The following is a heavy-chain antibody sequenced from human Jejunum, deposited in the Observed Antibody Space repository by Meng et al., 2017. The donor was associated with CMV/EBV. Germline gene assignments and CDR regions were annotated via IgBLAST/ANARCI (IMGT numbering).Heavy chain of an antibody. J-gene: IGHJ5*02. CDR3: APVGGWGTGTPTALVT. D-gene: IGHD2-8*02. CDR1: TFRRYT. V-gene: IGHV3-23*01. Sequence: TFRRYTMSWVRQAPGQGLEWVSAVSGSGGSTNYADSVKGRFTISRDNSKSTLYLQLNNLRAGDTAVYYCAPVGGWGTGTPTALVTWGQGALVTVSS. CDR2: VSGSGGST.